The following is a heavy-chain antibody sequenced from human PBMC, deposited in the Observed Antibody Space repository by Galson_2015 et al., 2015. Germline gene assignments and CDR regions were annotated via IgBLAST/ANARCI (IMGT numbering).Heavy chain of an antibody. J-gene: IGHJ3*02. Sequence: SLRLSCAASGFTFRSHVMHWVRQAPGKGLEWLSLIWYDGSNKEYAESVKGRFTISRDNSKNTLHLEMNSLTAEDTAVYYCVRESDAFDIWGPGTVVTVSS. V-gene: IGHV3-30*04. CDR1: GFTFRSHV. CDR3: VRESDAFDI. CDR2: IWYDGSNK.